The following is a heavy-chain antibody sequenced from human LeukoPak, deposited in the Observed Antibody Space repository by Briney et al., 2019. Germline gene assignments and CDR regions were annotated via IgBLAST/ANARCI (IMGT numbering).Heavy chain of an antibody. CDR3: ARGRYCADGVCYFDY. Sequence: GGSLRLSCEGSAFIFSGHWMNWVRQAPGKGLEWVANIKQDESEKYYVDSVKGRFTSSRDNAKNSLYLQMNSLRAEDTAVYYCARGRYCADGVCYFDYWGQGTLVTVSS. J-gene: IGHJ4*02. CDR1: AFIFSGHW. CDR2: IKQDESEK. D-gene: IGHD2-8*01. V-gene: IGHV3-7*01.